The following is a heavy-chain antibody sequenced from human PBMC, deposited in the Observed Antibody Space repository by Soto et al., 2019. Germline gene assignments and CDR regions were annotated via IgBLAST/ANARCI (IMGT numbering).Heavy chain of an antibody. V-gene: IGHV1-8*01. D-gene: IGHD4-17*01. CDR1: GYTFTSYD. Sequence: QVQLVQSGAEVKKPGASVKVSCKASGYTFTSYDINWVRQATGQGLEWMGWMNRNSGNTGYAQKFQGRVTMTRTTSISTAYMELSSLRSEDTAVYSCARGISTTGTKPPQYYYYGMDVWGQGTTVTVSS. CDR2: MNRNSGNT. CDR3: ARGISTTGTKPPQYYYYGMDV. J-gene: IGHJ6*02.